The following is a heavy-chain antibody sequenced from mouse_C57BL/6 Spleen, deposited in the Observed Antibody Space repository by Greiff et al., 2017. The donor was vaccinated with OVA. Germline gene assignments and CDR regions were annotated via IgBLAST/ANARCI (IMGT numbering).Heavy chain of an antibody. J-gene: IGHJ2*01. Sequence: EVKLQESGAELVKPGASVKLPCTASGFNIKDYYMHWVKQRTEQGLEWIGRIDPEDGETKYAPKFKGKATITADTSSNTAYLELSSLTSEDTAVYYCARRPDGYYDYWGQGTTLTVSS. CDR1: GFNIKDYY. V-gene: IGHV14-2*01. D-gene: IGHD2-3*01. CDR3: ARRPDGYYDY. CDR2: IDPEDGET.